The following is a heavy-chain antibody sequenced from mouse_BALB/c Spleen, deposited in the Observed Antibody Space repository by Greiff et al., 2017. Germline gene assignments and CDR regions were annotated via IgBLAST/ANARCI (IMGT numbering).Heavy chain of an antibody. Sequence: VQLKESGPELVKPGASVKISCKTSGYTFTEYTMHWVKQSHGKSLEWIGRINPNNGGTSYNQKFKGKATLTVDKSSSTAYMELRSLTSEDSAVYYCASSYDYDEVYYAMDYWGQGTSVTVSS. CDR3: ASSYDYDEVYYAMDY. V-gene: IGHV1-22*01. J-gene: IGHJ4*01. CDR2: INPNNGGT. CDR1: GYTFTEYT. D-gene: IGHD2-4*01.